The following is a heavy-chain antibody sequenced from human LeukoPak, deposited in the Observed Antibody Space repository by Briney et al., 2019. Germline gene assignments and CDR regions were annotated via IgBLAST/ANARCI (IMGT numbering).Heavy chain of an antibody. CDR2: IIPIFGTA. J-gene: IGHJ4*02. Sequence: GASVKVSCEASGGTFSSYAISWVRQAPGQGLEWMGGIIPIFGTANYAQKFQGRVTITADESTSTAYMELSSLRSEDTAVYYCAREVDYGDLDYWGQGTLVTVSS. CDR1: GGTFSSYA. D-gene: IGHD4-17*01. CDR3: AREVDYGDLDY. V-gene: IGHV1-69*13.